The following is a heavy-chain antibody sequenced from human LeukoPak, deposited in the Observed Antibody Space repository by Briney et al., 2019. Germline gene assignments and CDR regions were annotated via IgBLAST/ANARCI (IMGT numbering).Heavy chain of an antibody. D-gene: IGHD2-2*02. V-gene: IGHV1-2*02. Sequence: GASVKVSCKASGYTFTDYYIHWARQAPGQGLEWMGWINPSSGGTNFARKFQGRVTMTRDTSISTAYMELSSLRSDDTAVYYCARRYCSSTNCYTPGFDPWGQGTLVTVSS. J-gene: IGHJ5*02. CDR2: INPSSGGT. CDR3: ARRYCSSTNCYTPGFDP. CDR1: GYTFTDYY.